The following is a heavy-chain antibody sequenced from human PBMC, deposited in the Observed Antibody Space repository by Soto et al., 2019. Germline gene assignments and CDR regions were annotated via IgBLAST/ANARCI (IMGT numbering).Heavy chain of an antibody. CDR3: AKDDTVGGYSYDFDY. Sequence: PGGSLRLSCAASGFTFSSYWMSWVRQAPGKGLEWVANIKQDGSEKYYVDSVKGRFTISRDNAKNSLYLQMNSLRAEDTAVYYCAKDDTVGGYSYDFDYWGQGTLVTVSS. V-gene: IGHV3-7*03. D-gene: IGHD5-18*01. J-gene: IGHJ4*02. CDR2: IKQDGSEK. CDR1: GFTFSSYW.